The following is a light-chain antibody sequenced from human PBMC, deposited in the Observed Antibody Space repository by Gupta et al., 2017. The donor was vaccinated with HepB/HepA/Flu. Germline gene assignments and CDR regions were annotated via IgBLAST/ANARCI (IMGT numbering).Light chain of an antibody. V-gene: IGKV1-12*01. J-gene: IGKJ1*01. Sequence: DIQMTQSPSSVSASVGDRVTITCRASQGIRSWLAWYQQKPGKAPKLLIYAASSLQGGVPSRFSGTEPGTDFTLTISSLQPEDFATYYCQQSYSFPWTFGQGTKVEIK. CDR2: AAS. CDR1: QGIRSW. CDR3: QQSYSFPWT.